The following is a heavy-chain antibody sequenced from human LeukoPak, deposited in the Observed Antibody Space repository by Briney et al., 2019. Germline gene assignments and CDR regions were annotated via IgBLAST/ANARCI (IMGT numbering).Heavy chain of an antibody. Sequence: GRSLRLSCAASGFSFSNYAMTWVRQAPGKGLEWVSVVSGGGGTTYYADSVKGRFTTSRDNAKNTLYLQMNSLRAADTAVYYCVTGSGFAYWGQGTLVTVSS. CDR1: GFSFSNYA. J-gene: IGHJ4*02. CDR2: VSGGGGTT. D-gene: IGHD6-19*01. V-gene: IGHV3-23*01. CDR3: VTGSGFAY.